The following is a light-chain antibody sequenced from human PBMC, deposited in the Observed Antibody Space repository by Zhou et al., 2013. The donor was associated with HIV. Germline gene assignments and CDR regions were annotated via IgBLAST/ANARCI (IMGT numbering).Light chain of an antibody. CDR2: ATS. V-gene: IGKV1-12*01. CDR1: QSVGRW. CDR3: QQYYSYPPT. J-gene: IGKJ3*01. Sequence: DVQMTQSPSSVSASIGATVTITCRASQSVGRWLAWYQQKPGQAPKLVIYATSNLQTGVPSRFSGSGSGTNFTLTISSLQPEDFATYYCQQYYSYPPTFGPGTKVDIK.